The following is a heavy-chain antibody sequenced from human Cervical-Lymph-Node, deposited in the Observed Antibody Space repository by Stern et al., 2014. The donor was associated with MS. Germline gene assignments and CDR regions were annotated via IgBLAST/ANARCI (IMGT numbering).Heavy chain of an antibody. CDR3: ARWWDSGTRRYIDN. D-gene: IGHD2-15*01. V-gene: IGHV5-51*03. J-gene: IGHJ4*02. Sequence: VQLLQPGGEVKKPGESLRISCKGSGYNFANYWIAWVRQMPGKGLEWMGIIYPLDSDTRYSPSFQGQVTMSADKSINTAYLQWSSLRASDTAIYYCARWWDSGTRRYIDNWGQGTLVTVSS. CDR1: GYNFANYW. CDR2: IYPLDSDT.